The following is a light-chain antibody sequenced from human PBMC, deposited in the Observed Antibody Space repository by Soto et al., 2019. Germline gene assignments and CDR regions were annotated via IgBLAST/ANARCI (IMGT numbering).Light chain of an antibody. CDR2: EVN. J-gene: IGLJ1*01. CDR3: SSFTSSRTYV. CDR1: SSDIGHCNC. Sequence: QSALTQPASVSGSPGQSITISCTGTSSDIGHCNCVSWYQQHPGKAPTHMIYEVNNRPSGVSNRFSGSKSGNTASLTISGLQTADEADYYCSSFTSSRTYVFGTGTKVTVL. V-gene: IGLV2-14*01.